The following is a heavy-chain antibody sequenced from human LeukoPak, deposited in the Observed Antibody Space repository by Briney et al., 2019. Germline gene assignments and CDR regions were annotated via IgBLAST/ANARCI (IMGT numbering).Heavy chain of an antibody. CDR2: ISDSGVST. J-gene: IGHJ4*02. Sequence: GGSLRLSCAASGFTFSSHAMSWVRQAAGKGLEWVSTISDSGVSTYYADSVKGRFTISRDNSKNTLYLQMNSLRAEDTAVYYCARRDYGSSGPRYFFDYWGQGTLVTVSS. V-gene: IGHV3-23*01. CDR3: ARRDYGSSGPRYFFDY. CDR1: GFTFSSHA. D-gene: IGHD3-22*01.